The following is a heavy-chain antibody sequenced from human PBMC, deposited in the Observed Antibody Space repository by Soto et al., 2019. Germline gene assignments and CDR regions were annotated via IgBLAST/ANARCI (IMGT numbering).Heavy chain of an antibody. D-gene: IGHD6-13*01. CDR2: IIPIFGTA. CDR3: ARGPYSSSWYWDYYYYYGMDV. CDR1: GGTFSSHA. Sequence: ASVKVSCKASGGTFSSHAISWVRQAPGQGLEWMGGIIPIFGTANYAQKFQGRVTITADESTSTAYMELSSLRSEDTAVYYCARGPYSSSWYWDYYYYYGMDVWGQGTTVTVSS. V-gene: IGHV1-69*13. J-gene: IGHJ6*02.